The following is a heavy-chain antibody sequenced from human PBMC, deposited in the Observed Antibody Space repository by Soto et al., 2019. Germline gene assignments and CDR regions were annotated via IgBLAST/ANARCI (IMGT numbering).Heavy chain of an antibody. V-gene: IGHV1-69*01. Sequence: QVQLVQSGAEVKKPGSSVKVSCKASGGTFSSYAISWVRQAPGQGLEWMGGIIPIFGTANYAQKSQGRVTITADESTSTAYMELSSLRSEDTAVYYCARDPSIAAAATGWFDPWGQGTLVTVSS. CDR1: GGTFSSYA. D-gene: IGHD6-13*01. CDR3: ARDPSIAAAATGWFDP. CDR2: IIPIFGTA. J-gene: IGHJ5*02.